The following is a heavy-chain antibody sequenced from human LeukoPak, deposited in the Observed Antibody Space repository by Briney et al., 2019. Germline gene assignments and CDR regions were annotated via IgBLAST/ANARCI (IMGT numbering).Heavy chain of an antibody. J-gene: IGHJ3*02. CDR2: IYYSGST. Sequence: SETLSLTCTVSGGSISSGGYYWNWIRQHPGKGLEWIGYIYYSGSTYYNPSLRSRLTISVDTSKHQFSLKLSSVTAADTDVYYCARDNRDDYYDSSGFFGAFDIWGQGTMVTVSS. D-gene: IGHD3-22*01. V-gene: IGHV4-31*03. CDR3: ARDNRDDYYDSSGFFGAFDI. CDR1: GGSISSGGYY.